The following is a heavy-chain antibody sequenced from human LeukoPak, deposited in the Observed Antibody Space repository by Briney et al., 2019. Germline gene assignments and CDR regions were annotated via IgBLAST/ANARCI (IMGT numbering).Heavy chain of an antibody. CDR1: GFTVSSNY. CDR2: IYSGGST. D-gene: IGHD2-2*01. V-gene: IGHV3-53*01. Sequence: GGSLRLSCAASGFTVSSNYMSWVRQAPGKGLEWVSVIYSGGSTYYADSVKGRFTISRDNAKNSLYLQMNSLRAEDTAVYYCARGSGPAVSNWFDPWGQGTLVTVSS. J-gene: IGHJ5*02. CDR3: ARGSGPAVSNWFDP.